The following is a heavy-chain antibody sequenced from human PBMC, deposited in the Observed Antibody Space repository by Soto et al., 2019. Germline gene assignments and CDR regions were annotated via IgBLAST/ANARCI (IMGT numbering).Heavy chain of an antibody. J-gene: IGHJ4*02. CDR3: PRLSGFFSPFDY. CDR2: IIPVFGTA. V-gene: IGHV1-69*12. Sequence: QVQLVQSGAEVKKPGSSVKVSCKASGGTFRSYAISRVRQAPGQGLEWMGGIIPVFGTANYVQKFQGRVTITADESTSTAYMELSSLRSEDTAVYYCPRLSGFFSPFDYWGLGTLVTVSS. CDR1: GGTFRSYA. D-gene: IGHD3-10*01.